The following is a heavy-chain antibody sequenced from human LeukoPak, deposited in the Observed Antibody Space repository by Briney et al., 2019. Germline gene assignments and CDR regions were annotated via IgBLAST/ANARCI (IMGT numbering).Heavy chain of an antibody. D-gene: IGHD1-26*01. CDR2: INPSGGST. J-gene: IGHJ3*02. CDR3: ARLSVPNPAVYSGSYWGEDDAFDI. Sequence: ASVKVSCKASGYTFTNYHMHWVRQAPGQGLEWMGIINPSGGSTSYAQKFQGRVTMTRDTSTSTVNMELSSLRSDDTAVYYCARLSVPNPAVYSGSYWGEDDAFDIWGQGTMVTVSS. V-gene: IGHV1-46*01. CDR1: GYTFTNYH.